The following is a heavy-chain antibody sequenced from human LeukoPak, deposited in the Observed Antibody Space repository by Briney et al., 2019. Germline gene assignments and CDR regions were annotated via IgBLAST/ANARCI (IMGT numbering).Heavy chain of an antibody. Sequence: GGSLRLSCEASGFSFSEYYMSWIRQAPGKGLEWISYISHTGGTTYYVDSVKGRFTFSRDNAKNSLYLQMNSLRAEDTAVYYCARDHVPFDWGQGTLVTVSS. CDR2: ISHTGGTT. CDR3: ARDHVPFD. CDR1: GFSFSEYY. J-gene: IGHJ4*02. D-gene: IGHD2-2*01. V-gene: IGHV3-11*04.